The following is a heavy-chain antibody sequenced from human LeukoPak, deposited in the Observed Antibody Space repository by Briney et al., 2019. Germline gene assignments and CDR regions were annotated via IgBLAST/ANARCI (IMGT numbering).Heavy chain of an antibody. CDR1: GYTFTGYY. CDR2: INPNSGGT. D-gene: IGHD5-12*01. J-gene: IGHJ4*02. Sequence: GASVKVSCKASGYTFTGYYMHWVRQAPGQGLEWMGWINPNSGGTNYAQKFQGRVTMTRDTSTSTAYMELSRLRSDDTAVYYCARDFGPVATSFDYWGQGTLVTVSS. V-gene: IGHV1-2*02. CDR3: ARDFGPVATSFDY.